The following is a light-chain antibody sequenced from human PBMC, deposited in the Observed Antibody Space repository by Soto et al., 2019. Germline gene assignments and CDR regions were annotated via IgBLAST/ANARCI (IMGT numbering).Light chain of an antibody. CDR2: AAS. Sequence: EIVMTQSPATLSVSPGERVTLSCRASQNLSTNLAWYQQRPGQAPRLLIYAASTRATGIPARFSGSGSGTEFALTISSLQSEDFAVYYCQQYNYLLVYTFGQGTKLEIK. CDR1: QNLSTN. J-gene: IGKJ2*01. V-gene: IGKV3-15*01. CDR3: QQYNYLLVYT.